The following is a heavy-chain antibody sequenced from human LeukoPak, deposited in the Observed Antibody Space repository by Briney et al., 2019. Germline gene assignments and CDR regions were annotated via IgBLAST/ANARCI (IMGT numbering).Heavy chain of an antibody. CDR3: ARIKAVGVPVAIDAYYSYGMDV. V-gene: IGHV1-69*02. Sequence: SVKVSCKASGITFSKNCISWVRQAPGQGLDWMGRFIHMVGLAAYAQKFQGRITITEDRSANTAFMELSSLTSEDTAVYYCARIKAVGVPVAIDAYYSYGMDVWGQGTAVAVSS. J-gene: IGHJ6*02. CDR1: GITFSKNC. CDR2: FIHMVGLA. D-gene: IGHD2-2*01.